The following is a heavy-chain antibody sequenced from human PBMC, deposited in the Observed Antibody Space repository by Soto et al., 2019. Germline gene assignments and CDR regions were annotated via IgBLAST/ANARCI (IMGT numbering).Heavy chain of an antibody. V-gene: IGHV1-69*13. CDR3: ATESYDSSGYYVTLDY. CDR2: IIPIFGTA. D-gene: IGHD3-22*01. CDR1: GGTFSSYA. Sequence: SVKVSCKASGGTFSSYAISWVRQAPGQGLEWMGGIIPIFGTANYAQKFQGRVTITADESTSTDYMELSSLRSEATAVYYCATESYDSSGYYVTLDYWGQGTLVTVSS. J-gene: IGHJ4*02.